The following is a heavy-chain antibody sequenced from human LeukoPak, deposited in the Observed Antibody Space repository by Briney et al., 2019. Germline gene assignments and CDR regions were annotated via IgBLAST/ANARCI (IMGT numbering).Heavy chain of an antibody. Sequence: GGSLRLSCAASGFTFSTYWMSWVRQAPGKGLEWVANIKQDGSEKYYVDSVKGRFTISRDNAKNSLYLQMNSLRAEDTAVYYCARASYYYDSSGHDYWGQGTLVTVSS. CDR3: ARASYYYDSSGHDY. V-gene: IGHV3-7*01. J-gene: IGHJ4*02. D-gene: IGHD3-22*01. CDR2: IKQDGSEK. CDR1: GFTFSTYW.